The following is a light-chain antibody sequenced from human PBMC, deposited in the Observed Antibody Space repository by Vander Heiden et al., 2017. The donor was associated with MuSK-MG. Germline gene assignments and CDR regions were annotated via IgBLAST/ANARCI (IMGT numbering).Light chain of an antibody. V-gene: IGLV1-40*01. Sequence: QSVLTQPPSVSGAPGQRVLIPCTGSSSNIGAGYDVHWYQQLPGTADKRRIGSNTYRPSGVADRFAGSKAATSEYRDINGVQAEDEAEGDCHSCASRLNVWVFGRGTKLTVL. CDR2: SNT. CDR3: HSCASRLNVWV. CDR1: SSNIGAGYD. J-gene: IGLJ3*02.